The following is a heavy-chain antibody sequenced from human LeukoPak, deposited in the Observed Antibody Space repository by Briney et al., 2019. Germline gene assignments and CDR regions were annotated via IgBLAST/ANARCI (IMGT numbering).Heavy chain of an antibody. CDR1: GGSFSGYY. CDR3: ARFHCSGGSCYMDY. CDR2: IYYSGST. J-gene: IGHJ4*02. D-gene: IGHD2-15*01. Sequence: SETLSLTCAVYGGSFSGYYWSWIRQPPGKGLEWIGYIYYSGSTYYNPSLKSRVTISVDTSKNQFSLKLSSVTAADTAVYYCARFHCSGGSCYMDYWGQGTLVTVSS. V-gene: IGHV4-34*01.